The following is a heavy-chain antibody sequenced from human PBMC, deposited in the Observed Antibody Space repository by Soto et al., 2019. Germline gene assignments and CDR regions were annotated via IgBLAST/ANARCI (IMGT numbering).Heavy chain of an antibody. CDR3: ARGAVVDVVAVIKRELDP. CDR1: GDTVNNGDYF. J-gene: IGHJ5*02. CDR2: SYFTGST. D-gene: IGHD5-12*01. Sequence: SQTLSLTCTVSGDTVNNGDYFWSWIPQSPARGLEWRGYSYFTGSTYYSPSLKSRLYISMDKPKNHFSLDMTSVTVADKAVYFCARGAVVDVVAVIKRELDPWGPGLLVTVS. V-gene: IGHV4-30-4*01.